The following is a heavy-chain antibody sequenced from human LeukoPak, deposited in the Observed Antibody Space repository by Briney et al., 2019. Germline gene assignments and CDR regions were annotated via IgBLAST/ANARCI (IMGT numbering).Heavy chain of an antibody. Sequence: GGSLRLSCAASGVSFSRYWMSWVRQAPGKGLEWVASIKQDGSEKNYVASVKGRFTIPRDNAKNSLFLQMNSLRAEDTAVYYCVRDPSLGVVGGDYWGQGTLVTVSS. CDR1: GVSFSRYW. D-gene: IGHD3-16*01. CDR3: VRDPSLGVVGGDY. J-gene: IGHJ4*02. CDR2: IKQDGSEK. V-gene: IGHV3-7*01.